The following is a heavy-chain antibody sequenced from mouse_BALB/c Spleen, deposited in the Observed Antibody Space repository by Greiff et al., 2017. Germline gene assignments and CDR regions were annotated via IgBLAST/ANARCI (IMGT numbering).Heavy chain of an antibody. Sequence: EVQGVESGGGLVKPGGSLKLSCAASGFTFSDYYMYWVRQTPEKRLEWVATISDGGSYTYYPDSVKGRFTISRDTAKNNLYLQMSSLKSEDTAMYYCARAYYYAMDYWGQGTSVTVSS. CDR1: GFTFSDYY. D-gene: IGHD2-10*01. CDR2: ISDGGSYT. J-gene: IGHJ4*01. V-gene: IGHV5-4*02. CDR3: ARAYYYAMDY.